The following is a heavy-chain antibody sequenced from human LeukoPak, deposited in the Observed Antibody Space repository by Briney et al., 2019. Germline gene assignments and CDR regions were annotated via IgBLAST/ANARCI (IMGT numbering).Heavy chain of an antibody. CDR3: ARSERIIMILGGAFDI. CDR2: IYYSGST. Sequence: SETLSLTCTVSGDSISSYYWSWIRQPPGKELEWIGNIYYSGSTNYSPSLKSRVTISVDTSNNQFSLKLSSGTAADTAVYYCARSERIIMILGGAFDIWGQGTVVTVSS. D-gene: IGHD3-22*01. CDR1: GDSISSYY. J-gene: IGHJ3*02. V-gene: IGHV4-59*08.